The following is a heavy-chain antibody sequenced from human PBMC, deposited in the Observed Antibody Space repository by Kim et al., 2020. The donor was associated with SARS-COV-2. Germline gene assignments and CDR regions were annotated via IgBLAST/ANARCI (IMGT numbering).Heavy chain of an antibody. V-gene: IGHV3-30*01. Sequence: ESVKGRFTISRDNSKNTLYLQMNSLRAEDTAVYYCARDGGSSGYYYALDYWGQGTLVTVSS. D-gene: IGHD3-22*01. J-gene: IGHJ4*02. CDR3: ARDGGSSGYYYALDY.